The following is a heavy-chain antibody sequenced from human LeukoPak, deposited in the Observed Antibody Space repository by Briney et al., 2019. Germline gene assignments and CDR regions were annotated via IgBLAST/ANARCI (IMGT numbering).Heavy chain of an antibody. CDR1: GGSISSYY. CDR2: IYYSGST. V-gene: IGHV4-59*01. D-gene: IGHD3-22*01. CDR3: ARGASSGYYFDY. J-gene: IGHJ4*02. Sequence: SETLSLTCTVSGGSISSYYWSWIRQPPGKGLEWIGYIYYSGSTNYNPSLMSRVTISVDTSKNQFSLKLSSVTAADTAVYYCARGASSGYYFDYWGQGTLVTVSS.